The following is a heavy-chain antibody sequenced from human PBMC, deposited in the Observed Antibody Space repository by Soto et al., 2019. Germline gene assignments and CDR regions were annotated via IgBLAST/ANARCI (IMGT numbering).Heavy chain of an antibody. Sequence: EVQLVESGGGLVQPGGSLRLSCAASGFTFSSYAMRWVRQAPGKGLEWVSAISGSGGSTYYADSVKGRFTISRDNAKNTLYLQMNSLRAEDTAVYYCAKDPLHYGDYELVYWGQGTLVTVSS. D-gene: IGHD4-17*01. CDR2: ISGSGGST. CDR1: GFTFSSYA. J-gene: IGHJ4*02. CDR3: AKDPLHYGDYELVY. V-gene: IGHV3-23*04.